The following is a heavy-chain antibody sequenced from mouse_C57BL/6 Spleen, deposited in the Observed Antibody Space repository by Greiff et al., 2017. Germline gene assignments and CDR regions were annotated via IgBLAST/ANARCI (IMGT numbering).Heavy chain of an antibody. V-gene: IGHV1-69*01. D-gene: IGHD1-1*01. CDR1: GYTFTSYW. J-gene: IGHJ4*01. CDR2: IDPSYSYT. Sequence: QVQLKQPGAELVMPGASVKLSCKASGYTFTSYWMHWVKQRPGQGLEWIGEIDPSYSYTNYNQKFKGKSTLTVDKSSSTAYMQLSSLTSEDSAVYYCARYASTVVATDAMDYWGQGTSVTVSS. CDR3: ARYASTVVATDAMDY.